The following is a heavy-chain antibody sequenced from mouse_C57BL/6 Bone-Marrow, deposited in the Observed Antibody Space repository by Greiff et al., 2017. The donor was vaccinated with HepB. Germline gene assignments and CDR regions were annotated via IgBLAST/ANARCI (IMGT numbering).Heavy chain of an antibody. Sequence: EVQLKESGAELVRPGASVKLSCTASGFNIKDDYMHWVKQRPEQGLERIGWIDPENGDTEYASKFQGKATITADTSSNTAYLQLSSLTSEDTAVYYCTNGNPYYYAMDYWGQGTSVTVSS. J-gene: IGHJ4*01. D-gene: IGHD2-1*01. CDR1: GFNIKDDY. CDR3: TNGNPYYYAMDY. V-gene: IGHV14-4*01. CDR2: IDPENGDT.